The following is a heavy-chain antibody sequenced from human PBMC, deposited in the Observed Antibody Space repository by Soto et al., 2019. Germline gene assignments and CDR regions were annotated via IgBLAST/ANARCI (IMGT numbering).Heavy chain of an antibody. J-gene: IGHJ5*02. CDR1: GFTFTTYA. Sequence: PGGSLRLSCVASGFTFTTYAMAWVRQAPGKGLEWVSSISFHGAYAFYADSVMGRFTMSRDDSKNMVFLHMDNLRAEDTAVYYCAKDLQNHLESRDHYSPLCSWGLGT. CDR2: ISFHGAYA. CDR3: AKDLQNHLESRDHYSPLCS. V-gene: IGHV3-23*01. D-gene: IGHD2-15*01.